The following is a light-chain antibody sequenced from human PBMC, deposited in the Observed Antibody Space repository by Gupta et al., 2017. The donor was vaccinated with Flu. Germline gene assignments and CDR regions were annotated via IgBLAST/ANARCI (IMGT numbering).Light chain of an antibody. Sequence: TSSDVGGYNYVSWYQQHPGKAPKVMIYEVSHRPSGVSNRFSGSKSGNTASLTISGLQAEDEADYYCTSYTSTSTRVFGGGTKVTVL. CDR1: SSDVGGYNY. V-gene: IGLV2-14*01. CDR2: EVS. J-gene: IGLJ3*02. CDR3: TSYTSTSTRV.